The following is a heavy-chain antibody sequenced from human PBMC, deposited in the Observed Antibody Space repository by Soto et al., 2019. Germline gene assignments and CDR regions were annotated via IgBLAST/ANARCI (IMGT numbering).Heavy chain of an antibody. CDR3: ATDKFLTTVTPFHAFEI. Sequence: ASVKVSCKVSGYTLTELSMHWVRQAPGKGLEWMGGFDPEDGETIYAQKFQGRVTMTEDTSTDTAYMELSSLRSEDTAVYYCATDKFLTTVTPFHAFEIWGQGTMVTVSS. J-gene: IGHJ3*02. CDR1: GYTLTELS. V-gene: IGHV1-24*01. D-gene: IGHD4-17*01. CDR2: FDPEDGET.